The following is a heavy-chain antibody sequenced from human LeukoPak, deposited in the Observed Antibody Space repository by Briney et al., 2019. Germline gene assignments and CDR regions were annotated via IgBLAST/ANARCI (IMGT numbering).Heavy chain of an antibody. Sequence: GGSLRLSCAASGFTFSSYSMNWVRQAPGKGLEGVSSISSSSSYIYYADSVKGRFTISRDNAKNSLYLQMKSLRAEDTAVYYCARGGGYSYAPLFDYWGQGTLVTVSS. J-gene: IGHJ4*02. CDR2: ISSSSSYI. CDR3: ARGGGYSYAPLFDY. V-gene: IGHV3-21*01. D-gene: IGHD5-18*01. CDR1: GFTFSSYS.